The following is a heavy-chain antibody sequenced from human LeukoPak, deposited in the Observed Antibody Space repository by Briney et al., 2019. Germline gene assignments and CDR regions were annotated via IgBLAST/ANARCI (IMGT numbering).Heavy chain of an antibody. V-gene: IGHV4-39*01. D-gene: IGHD2-15*01. CDR2: ISYSGST. Sequence: SETLSLTCTVSGGSISSSSYFWGWIRQPPGKGLEWIGSISYSGSTYYNPSLKSRVTISVGTSKNQFSLKLNSVTAADTAVYFCARSVNIVVEYYFDYWGQGTLVTVSS. J-gene: IGHJ4*02. CDR3: ARSVNIVVEYYFDY. CDR1: GGSISSSSYF.